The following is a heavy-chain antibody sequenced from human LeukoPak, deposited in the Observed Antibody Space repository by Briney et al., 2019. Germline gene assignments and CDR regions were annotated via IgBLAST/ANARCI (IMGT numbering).Heavy chain of an antibody. V-gene: IGHV4-38-2*02. J-gene: IGHJ5*02. CDR2: IYHSGST. D-gene: IGHD1-26*01. Sequence: SETLSLTCTVSGYSNSSGYYWGWIRQPPGKGLEWIGSIYHSGSTYYNPSLKSRVTISVDTSKNQFSLKLSSVTAADTAVYYCARDDRVGATNWFDPWGQGTLVTVSS. CDR3: ARDDRVGATNWFDP. CDR1: GYSNSSGYY.